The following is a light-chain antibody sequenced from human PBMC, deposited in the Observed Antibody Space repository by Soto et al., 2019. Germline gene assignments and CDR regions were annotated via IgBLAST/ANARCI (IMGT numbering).Light chain of an antibody. J-gene: IGLJ2*01. CDR2: GNS. CDR3: QSYDSSLSVV. Sequence: QSVLTQPPSVSGAPGQRVTISCTGSSSNIGAGYDVHWYQQLPGTAPNLLIYGNSNRPSGVPDRFSGSKSGTSASLAITGRQAEEEADYYCQSYDSSLSVVFGGGTKLTVL. V-gene: IGLV1-40*01. CDR1: SSNIGAGYD.